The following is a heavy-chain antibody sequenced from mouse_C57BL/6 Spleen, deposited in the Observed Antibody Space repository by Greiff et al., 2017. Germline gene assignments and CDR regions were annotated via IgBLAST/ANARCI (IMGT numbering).Heavy chain of an antibody. CDR2: IWRGGST. V-gene: IGHV2-5*01. CDR1: GFSLTSYG. D-gene: IGHD2-5*01. J-gene: IGHJ2*01. CDR3: AKSSNYQGNYFDY. Sequence: VKLVESGPGLVQPSQSLSITCTVSGFSLTSYGVHWVRQSPGKGLEWLGVIWRGGSTDYNAAFMSRLSITKDNSKSQVFFKMNSLQADDTAIYYCAKSSNYQGNYFDYWGQGTTLTVSS.